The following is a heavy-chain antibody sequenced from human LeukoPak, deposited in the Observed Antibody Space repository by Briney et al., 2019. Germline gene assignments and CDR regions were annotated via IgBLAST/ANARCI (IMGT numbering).Heavy chain of an antibody. Sequence: GASVKVSCQASGYTFTGYYMHWVRQAPGQGLEWMGWISPQSGGTFFAQDFQGRVTMTRDMSISTVYMELSSLRSDDTAIYYCARDLRAGSVRLEYWGQGTLVTVSS. CDR2: ISPQSGGT. CDR3: ARDLRAGSVRLEY. V-gene: IGHV1-2*02. J-gene: IGHJ4*02. CDR1: GYTFTGYY. D-gene: IGHD1-26*01.